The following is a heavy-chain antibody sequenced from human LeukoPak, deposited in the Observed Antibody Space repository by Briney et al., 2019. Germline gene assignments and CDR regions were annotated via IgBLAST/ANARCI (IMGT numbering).Heavy chain of an antibody. CDR2: IYYSGST. V-gene: IGHV4-59*01. D-gene: IGHD6-6*01. CDR3: ARAARLYYYGMDV. CDR1: GGSISSYY. J-gene: IGHJ6*02. Sequence: PSETLSLTCTVSGGSISSYYWSWIRQPPGKGLEWIGYIYYSGSTNYNPSLKSRVTISVDTSKNQFSLKLSSVTAADTAVYYCARAARLYYYGMDVWGQGTTVTVSS.